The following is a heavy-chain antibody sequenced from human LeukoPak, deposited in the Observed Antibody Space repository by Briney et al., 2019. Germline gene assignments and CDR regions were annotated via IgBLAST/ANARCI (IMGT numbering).Heavy chain of an antibody. CDR2: IYYSGST. CDR1: GGSISSSSYY. J-gene: IGHJ4*02. CDR3: ARRIVVGATAPVTDY. V-gene: IGHV4-39*01. D-gene: IGHD1-26*01. Sequence: PSETLSLTCTVSGGSISSSSYYWGWIRQPPGKGREWIGSIYYSGSTYYNPSLKSRVTISVDTSKNQFSLKLSSVTAADTAVYYCARRIVVGATAPVTDYWGQGTLVTVSS.